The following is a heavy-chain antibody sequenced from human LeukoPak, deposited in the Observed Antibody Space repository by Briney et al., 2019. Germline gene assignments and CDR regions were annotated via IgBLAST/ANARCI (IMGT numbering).Heavy chain of an antibody. CDR2: ISYDGSNK. D-gene: IGHD3-10*01. CDR1: GFTFSSYA. V-gene: IGHV3-30*04. CDR3: ARDSLGMVRGVISQYYYGMDV. J-gene: IGHJ6*04. Sequence: PGRSLRLSCAASGFTFSSYAMHWVRQAPGKGLEWVAVISYDGSNKYYADSVKGRFTISRDNSKNTLYLQMNSLRAEDTAVYYCARDSLGMVRGVISQYYYGMDVWGKGTTVTVSP.